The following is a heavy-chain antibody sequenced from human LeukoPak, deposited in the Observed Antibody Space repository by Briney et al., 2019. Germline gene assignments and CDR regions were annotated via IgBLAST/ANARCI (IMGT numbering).Heavy chain of an antibody. J-gene: IGHJ4*02. Sequence: GGSLRLSCAASGFTFSSYAMSWVRQAPGKGLEWVGRIKSKSDGGTIDYAAPVKGRFTISRDDSKNTVFLQMNSLETEDTAVYYCTTDFYDSSGLQYWGQGTLVTVSS. V-gene: IGHV3-15*01. CDR3: TTDFYDSSGLQY. CDR2: IKSKSDGGTI. D-gene: IGHD3-22*01. CDR1: GFTFSSYA.